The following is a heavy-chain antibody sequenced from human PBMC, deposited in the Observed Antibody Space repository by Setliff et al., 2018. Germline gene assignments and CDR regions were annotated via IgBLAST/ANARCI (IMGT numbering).Heavy chain of an antibody. CDR1: GFSFSDYY. CDR2: ISGNGITI. D-gene: IGHD5-18*01. J-gene: IGHJ6*02. Sequence: GGSLRLSWAASGFSFSDYYMNWVRQAPGKGLEWISKISGNGITIYYADSVKGRFTISRDNAKNSLYLDLNSLRGEDMAVYYCARGGGTAMVKTYYYGLDVWGQGTTVTVSS. CDR3: ARGGGTAMVKTYYYGLDV. V-gene: IGHV3-11*04.